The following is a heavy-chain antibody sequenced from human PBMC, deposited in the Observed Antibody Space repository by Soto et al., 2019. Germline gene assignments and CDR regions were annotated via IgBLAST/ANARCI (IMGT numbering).Heavy chain of an antibody. CDR1: GFTFTNYW. CDR3: ARGKSIDY. J-gene: IGHJ4*02. V-gene: IGHV3-7*03. D-gene: IGHD6-6*01. CDR2: IKEDGSEK. Sequence: EVHLVESGGGLVQPGGSLRLSCAASGFTFTNYWMSWVRQVPGKGLEWAAIIKEDGSEKYYVDSVKGRFTISRDNAKNSLYLQMNSLRAEDTAVYYCARGKSIDYWGQGTLVTVSS.